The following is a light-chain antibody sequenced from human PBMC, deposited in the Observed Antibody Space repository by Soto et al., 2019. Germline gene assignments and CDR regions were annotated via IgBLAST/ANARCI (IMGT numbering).Light chain of an antibody. J-gene: IGLJ1*01. CDR1: SSDVGAHDH. Sequence: QSVLTQPRSVSGSPGQSVTISCTGTSSDVGAHDHVSWYQQHPGEAPKLLIYNVSKRPSGVPDRFSGSKSGNTASLTISGLQAEDEADYFRCSYAGSYSFVFGAETKVTVL. V-gene: IGLV2-11*01. CDR2: NVS. CDR3: CSYAGSYSFV.